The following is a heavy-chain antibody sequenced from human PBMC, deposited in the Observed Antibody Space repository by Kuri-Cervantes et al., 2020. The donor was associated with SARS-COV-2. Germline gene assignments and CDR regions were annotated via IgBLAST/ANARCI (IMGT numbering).Heavy chain of an antibody. Sequence: SVKVSCKASGGTFSSYAISWVRQAPGQGLEWMGRIIPIFGTANYAQKLQGRVTITADESTSTAYMELSSLRSEDTAVYYCAREAGYSTYVSQSYYFDYWGQGTLVTVSS. CDR3: AREAGYSTYVSQSYYFDY. D-gene: IGHD5-18*01. CDR1: GGTFSSYA. V-gene: IGHV1-69*13. CDR2: IIPIFGTA. J-gene: IGHJ4*02.